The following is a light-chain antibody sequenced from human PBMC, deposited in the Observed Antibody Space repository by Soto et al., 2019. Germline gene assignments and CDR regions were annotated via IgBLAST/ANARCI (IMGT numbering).Light chain of an antibody. Sequence: QSVLTQRPSASGTPGQRVTISCSGSSSNIVSSYVYWYQQLPRTPPKLLIYSTNQLPSVVPDPFPSPKSTSTASLRIIGHRSEDDSDYYCTAWNDSLTGHVFGTGSEVTVI. CDR2: STN. CDR3: TAWNDSLTGHV. CDR1: SSNIVSSY. J-gene: IGLJ1*01. V-gene: IGLV1-47*01.